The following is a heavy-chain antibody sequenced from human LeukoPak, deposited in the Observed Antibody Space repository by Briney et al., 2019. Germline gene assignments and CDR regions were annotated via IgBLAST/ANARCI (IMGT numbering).Heavy chain of an antibody. V-gene: IGHV4-31*03. Sequence: SQTLSLTCTVSGGSISSGGYYWSWIRQHPGKGLEWIGYIYYSGSTYYNPSLKSRVTMSVDTSKNQFSRKLSSVTAADTAVYYCARVIDYVWGSYRRPHPSYYFDYWGQGTLVTVSS. CDR3: ARVIDYVWGSYRRPHPSYYFDY. CDR2: IYYSGST. J-gene: IGHJ4*02. D-gene: IGHD3-16*02. CDR1: GGSISSGGYY.